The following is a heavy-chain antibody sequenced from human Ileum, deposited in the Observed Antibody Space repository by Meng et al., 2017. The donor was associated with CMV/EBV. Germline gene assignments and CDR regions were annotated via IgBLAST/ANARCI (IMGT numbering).Heavy chain of an antibody. CDR3: ARSRVYWYFDL. V-gene: IGHV4-34*01. Sequence: QEQLQPWGAGLLQPSETLSLTCAVYGGSFSDYYWSWIRQPPGKGLEWIGEISHSGITNYNPSLKSRVTISIDTSKKQFSLKLSSVTAADTAVYYCARSRVYWYFDLWGRGTLVTVSS. CDR2: ISHSGIT. CDR1: GGSFSDYY. J-gene: IGHJ2*01.